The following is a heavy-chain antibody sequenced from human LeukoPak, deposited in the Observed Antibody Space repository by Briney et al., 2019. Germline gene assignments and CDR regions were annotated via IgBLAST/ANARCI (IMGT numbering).Heavy chain of an antibody. Sequence: SETLSLTCTVSGGSISSYYWSWIRQPPGKGLEWIGYIYYSGSTNYNPSLKSRVTISVDTSKNQFSLKLNPVTAGDTAVYYCAREVYPLQEFDYWGQGSLVTVSS. J-gene: IGHJ4*02. V-gene: IGHV4-59*12. CDR1: GGSISSYY. CDR2: IYYSGST. CDR3: AREVYPLQEFDY. D-gene: IGHD5/OR15-5a*01.